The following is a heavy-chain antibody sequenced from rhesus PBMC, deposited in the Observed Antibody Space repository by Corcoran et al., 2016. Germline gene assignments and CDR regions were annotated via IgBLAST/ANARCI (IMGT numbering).Heavy chain of an antibody. CDR3: ARDGAVPFDY. V-gene: IGHV3-178*01. CDR1: GFTFSDYY. Sequence: EVQLVESGGGLAKPGGALRFSCAASGFTFSDYYMDWVRQAPGKGLEWVSRISNGGGRTWYADSVKGRFAISRENAKTPLYLQMNSLRVENTAVYYCARDGAVPFDYWGQGVLITVSS. J-gene: IGHJ4*01. CDR2: ISNGGGRT. D-gene: IGHD2-33*01.